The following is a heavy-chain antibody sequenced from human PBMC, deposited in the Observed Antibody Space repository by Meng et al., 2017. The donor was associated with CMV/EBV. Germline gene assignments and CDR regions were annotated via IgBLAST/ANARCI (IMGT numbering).Heavy chain of an antibody. J-gene: IGHJ6*02. CDR2: IIPILGIA. Sequence: SVKVSCKASGYTFTSYAMHWVRQAPGQGLEWMGRIIPILGIANYAQKFQGRVTITADKSTSTAYMELSSLRSEDTAVYYCARGFREWELYTGVGGMDVWGQGTTVTVSS. V-gene: IGHV1-69*04. D-gene: IGHD1-26*01. CDR1: GYTFTSYA. CDR3: ARGFREWELYTGVGGMDV.